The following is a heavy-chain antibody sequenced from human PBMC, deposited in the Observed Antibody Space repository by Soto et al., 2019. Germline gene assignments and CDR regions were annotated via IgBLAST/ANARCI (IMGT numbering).Heavy chain of an antibody. CDR1: GGSFSAYY. CDR3: AKFKNHYYYGLDV. V-gene: IGHV4-34*01. CDR2: INQSGST. Sequence: SETLSLTCAVYGGSFSAYYWSWIRLPPGKGLEWIGAINQSGSTSYNPSLRSRVTISVDTAKNHFSLNLTSVTAADTAVYYCAKFKNHYYYGLDVWGQGTKVTVSS. J-gene: IGHJ6*02.